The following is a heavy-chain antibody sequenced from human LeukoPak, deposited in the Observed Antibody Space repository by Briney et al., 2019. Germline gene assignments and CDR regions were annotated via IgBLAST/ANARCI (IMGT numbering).Heavy chain of an antibody. J-gene: IGHJ4*02. V-gene: IGHV3-53*04. CDR1: GFTVNSNF. D-gene: IGHD6-13*01. CDR2: IYTSGAT. CDR3: ARVYRDKAAAGIYYFDH. Sequence: GSLRLSCAASGFTVNSNFMSLVRPAPGKGLEWVSIIYTSGATFYADSVKGRFAISIYSSKNTVYLQMNSLRAEDTAVYYCARVYRDKAAAGIYYFDHWGQGTLVTVSS.